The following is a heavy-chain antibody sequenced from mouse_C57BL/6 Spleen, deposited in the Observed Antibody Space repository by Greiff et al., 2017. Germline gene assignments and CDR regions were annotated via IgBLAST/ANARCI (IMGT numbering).Heavy chain of an antibody. V-gene: IGHV1-82*01. D-gene: IGHD2-4*01. Sequence: QVQLKESGPELVKPGASVKISCKASGYAFSSSWMNWVKQRPGKGLEWIGRIYPGDGDTNYNGKFKGKATLTADKSSSTAYMQLSSLTSEDSAVYFCARLGIYYDYGVFYFDYWGQGTTLTVSS. CDR3: ARLGIYYDYGVFYFDY. CDR1: GYAFSSSW. J-gene: IGHJ2*01. CDR2: IYPGDGDT.